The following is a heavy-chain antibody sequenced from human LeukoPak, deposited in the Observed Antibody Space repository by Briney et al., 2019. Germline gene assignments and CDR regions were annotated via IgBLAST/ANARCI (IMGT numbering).Heavy chain of an antibody. CDR2: IKQDGREK. CDR3: AKSRDDGTGYYYDY. J-gene: IGHJ4*02. CDR1: GVPFWCYW. Sequence: GGSLRLLCAASGVPFWCYWVSWARQAPGKGVEGVGKIKQDGREKYCVDSVKGRFTISRDNAKKSLSLQMNSLGTEDTAFYYCAKSRDDGTGYYYDYWGQGVLVTVAS. D-gene: IGHD3-9*01. V-gene: IGHV3-7*03.